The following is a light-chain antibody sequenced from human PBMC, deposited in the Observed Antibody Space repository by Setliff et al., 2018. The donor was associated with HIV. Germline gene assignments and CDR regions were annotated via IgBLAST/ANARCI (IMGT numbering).Light chain of an antibody. CDR3: QVWDSSSDHLYV. J-gene: IGLJ1*01. CDR2: YDT. CDR1: NIGSKS. Sequence: SYELTQPPSVSVAPGKTARITCGGNNIGSKSVNWYQQKPGQAPVLVIYYDTDRPSGIPERFSGSNSGNTATLTISRVEAGDEADYYCQVWDSSSDHLYVFGTGTKVTVL. V-gene: IGLV3-21*04.